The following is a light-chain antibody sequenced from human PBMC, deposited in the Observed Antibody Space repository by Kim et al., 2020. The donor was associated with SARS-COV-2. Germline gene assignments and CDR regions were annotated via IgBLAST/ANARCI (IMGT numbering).Light chain of an antibody. V-gene: IGLV3-1*01. CDR2: QDS. CDR3: QAWDSSTVVV. Sequence: SYELTQPPSVSVSPGQTASITCSADKLGDKYACWYQQKPGQSPVLVIYQDSRRPSGIPERFSGSNPGNTATLSISGTQAMDEADYYCQAWDSSTVVVFGGGTQLTVL. CDR1: KLGDKY. J-gene: IGLJ2*01.